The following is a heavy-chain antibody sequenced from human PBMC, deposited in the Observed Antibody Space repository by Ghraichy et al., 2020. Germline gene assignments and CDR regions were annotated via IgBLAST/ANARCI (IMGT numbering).Heavy chain of an antibody. Sequence: SETLSLTCAVYGGSFSGYYWSWIRQPPGKGLEWIGEINHSGSTNYNPSLKSRVTISVDTSKNQFSLKLSSVTAADTAVYYCARGGLQRQVAYWGQGTLVTVSA. J-gene: IGHJ4*02. CDR1: GGSFSGYY. CDR3: ARGGLQRQVAY. V-gene: IGHV4-34*01. CDR2: INHSGST. D-gene: IGHD5-24*01.